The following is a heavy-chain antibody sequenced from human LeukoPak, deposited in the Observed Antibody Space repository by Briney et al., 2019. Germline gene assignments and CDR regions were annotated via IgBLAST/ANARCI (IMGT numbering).Heavy chain of an antibody. V-gene: IGHV3-33*08. CDR3: ARGQYYYDSSGPGY. J-gene: IGHJ4*02. CDR1: GFTFSSYA. D-gene: IGHD3-22*01. Sequence: GSLRLSCAASGFTFSSYAMSWVRQAPGKGLEWVAVIWYDGSNKYYADSVKGRFTISRDNSKNTLYLQMNSLRAEDTAVYYCARGQYYYDSSGPGYWGQGTLVTVSS. CDR2: IWYDGSNK.